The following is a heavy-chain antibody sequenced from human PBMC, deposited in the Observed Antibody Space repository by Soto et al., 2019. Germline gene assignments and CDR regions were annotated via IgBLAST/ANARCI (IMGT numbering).Heavy chain of an antibody. CDR3: ARMTIFGVVRFDY. V-gene: IGHV4-34*01. CDR2: INHSGST. CDR1: GGSFSGYY. J-gene: IGHJ4*02. D-gene: IGHD3-3*01. Sequence: PSETLSLTCAVYGGSFSGYYWSWIRQPPGKGLEWIGEINHSGSTNYNPSLKSRVTISVDTSKNQFSLKLSSVTAADTAVYYCARMTIFGVVRFDYWGQGTLVTVSS.